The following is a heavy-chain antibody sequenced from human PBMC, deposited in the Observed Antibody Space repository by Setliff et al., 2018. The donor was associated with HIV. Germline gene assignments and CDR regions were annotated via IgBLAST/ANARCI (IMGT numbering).Heavy chain of an antibody. Sequence: GASVKVSCKTSGYTFTDAFINWVRRAPGKGLEHMGRISPGNGKALYFEKFQGRVTMTADVSKETAYLDVRDLRSEDTAMYFCAAGPFSRGPYHWVPNWGQGTLVTVSS. V-gene: IGHV1-69-2*01. D-gene: IGHD3-10*01. CDR3: AAGPFSRGPYHWVPN. J-gene: IGHJ4*02. CDR1: GYTFTDAF. CDR2: ISPGNGKA.